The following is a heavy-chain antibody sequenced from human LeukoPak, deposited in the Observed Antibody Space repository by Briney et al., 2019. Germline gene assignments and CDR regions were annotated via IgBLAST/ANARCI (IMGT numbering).Heavy chain of an antibody. CDR3: ARDPGGVVYFDY. V-gene: IGHV3-23*01. J-gene: IGHJ4*02. CDR1: GFTFTSYA. CDR2: ISGSGGST. Sequence: GGSLRLSCAASGFTFTSYAMIWVRQAPGKGLEWVSVISGSGGSTYYADSVKGRFTISRDNSKRTLYLQMNTLRAEDTAVYYCARDPGGVVYFDYWGQGTLVTVSS. D-gene: IGHD2-8*01.